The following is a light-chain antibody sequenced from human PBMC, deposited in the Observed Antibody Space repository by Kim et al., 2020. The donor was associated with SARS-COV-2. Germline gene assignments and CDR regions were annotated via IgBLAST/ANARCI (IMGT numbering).Light chain of an antibody. Sequence: QSVLTQPPSTSGTPGQRVTITCSGSQSNIGDNTVDWYQQLSGAAPKLLIYNNNLRPSGVPERFSGSRSGTSASLAISGLQSEDEADYYCATWDDKRDGRVFGGGTQLTVL. J-gene: IGLJ3*02. CDR1: QSNIGDNT. CDR3: ATWDDKRDGRV. CDR2: NNN. V-gene: IGLV1-44*01.